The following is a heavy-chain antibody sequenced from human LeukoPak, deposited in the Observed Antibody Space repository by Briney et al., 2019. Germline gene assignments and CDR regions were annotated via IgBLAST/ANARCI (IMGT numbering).Heavy chain of an antibody. J-gene: IGHJ6*03. CDR2: INRNGGST. CDR1: GFTFDDYG. CDR3: AGGEHSSGGRIYYYYYCMDV. V-gene: IGHV3-20*04. Sequence: GGSLRLSCAASGFTFDDYGMSWVRQAPGKGLEWVSGINRNGGSTGYADSVKGRFTISRDNAKNSLYLQMNSLRAEDTALYYCAGGEHSSGGRIYYYYYCMDVWGKGTTVTVSS. D-gene: IGHD3-22*01.